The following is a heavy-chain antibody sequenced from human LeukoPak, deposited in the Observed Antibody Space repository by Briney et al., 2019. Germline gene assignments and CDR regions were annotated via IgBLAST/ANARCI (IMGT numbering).Heavy chain of an antibody. CDR3: ARAKEYYDFWSGYWEHYFDY. V-gene: IGHV4-59*01. Sequence: PSETLSLTCTVSGGSISSYYWSWIRQPPGKGLEWIGYIYYSGSTNYNPSLKSRVTISVDTSKNQFSLKLSSVTAADTAVYYCARAKEYYDFWSGYWEHYFDYWGQGTLVTVSS. CDR2: IYYSGST. D-gene: IGHD3-3*01. J-gene: IGHJ4*02. CDR1: GGSISSYY.